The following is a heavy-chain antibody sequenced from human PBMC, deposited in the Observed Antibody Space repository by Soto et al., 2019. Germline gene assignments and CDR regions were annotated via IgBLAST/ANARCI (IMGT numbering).Heavy chain of an antibody. J-gene: IGHJ6*02. D-gene: IGHD5-18*01. V-gene: IGHV1-3*01. CDR3: ARTVDTAMAYYYYYGMDV. CDR1: GYTFTSYA. Sequence: QVQLVQSGAEVKKPGASVKVSCKASGYTFTSYAMHWVRQAPGQRLEWMGWINAGNGNTKYSQKFQGRVTITRDTSASTAYMELSSLRSEDTAVYYCARTVDTAMAYYYYYGMDVWGQGTTVTVSS. CDR2: INAGNGNT.